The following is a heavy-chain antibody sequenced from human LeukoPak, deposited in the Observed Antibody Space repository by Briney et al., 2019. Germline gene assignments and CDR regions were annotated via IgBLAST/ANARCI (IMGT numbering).Heavy chain of an antibody. CDR3: AKDKAAAGP. D-gene: IGHD6-13*01. CDR2: ISWNSGSI. V-gene: IGHV3-9*01. Sequence: GGSLRLSCAASGFTFDDYAMHWVRQAPGKGLERVSGISWNSGSIGYADSVKGRFTISRDNAKNSLYLQMNSLRAEDTALYYCAKDKAAAGPWGQGTLVTVSS. J-gene: IGHJ5*02. CDR1: GFTFDDYA.